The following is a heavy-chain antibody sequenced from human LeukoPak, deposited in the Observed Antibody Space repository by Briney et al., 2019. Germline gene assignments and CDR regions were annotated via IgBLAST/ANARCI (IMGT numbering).Heavy chain of an antibody. Sequence: GGSLRLSCATSVYTFSTYWMTWVRQAPGKGLEWVANIKQDGSEKNYVDSVKGRFTISRDNAKNSLSLQLRSLMPITTGNYYCADLYILREVRYFDYWGQGTLVTVSS. CDR3: ADLYILREVRYFDY. CDR1: VYTFSTYW. CDR2: IKQDGSEK. J-gene: IGHJ4*02. V-gene: IGHV3-7*02. D-gene: IGHD3-16*02.